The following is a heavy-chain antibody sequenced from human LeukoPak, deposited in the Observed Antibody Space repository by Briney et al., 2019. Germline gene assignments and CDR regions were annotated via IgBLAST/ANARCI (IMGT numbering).Heavy chain of an antibody. CDR1: GFTFGDYA. V-gene: IGHV3-49*04. CDR3: AREGVVPAAPYYYYYMDV. CDR2: IRSKAYGGTT. J-gene: IGHJ6*03. Sequence: PGRSLRLSCTASGFTFGDYAVSWVRQAPGKGLEWVGFIRSKAYGGTTEYAASVKGRFTISRDNAKNSLYLQMNSLRAEDTAVYYCAREGVVPAAPYYYYYMDVWGKGTTVTVSS. D-gene: IGHD2-2*01.